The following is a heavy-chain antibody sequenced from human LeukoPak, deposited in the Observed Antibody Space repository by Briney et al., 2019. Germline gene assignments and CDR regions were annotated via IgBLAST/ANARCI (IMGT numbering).Heavy chain of an antibody. J-gene: IGHJ5*02. CDR3: ARWSFYYGSGSYGNWFDP. CDR2: IYYSGST. Sequence: SETLSLTCTVSGGSISSYYWSWIRQPPGKGLEWIGYIYYSGSTNYNPSLKSRVTISVDTSKNQFSLKLSSVTAADTAVYYCARWSFYYGSGSYGNWFDPWGQGTLVTVSS. D-gene: IGHD3-10*01. CDR1: GGSISSYY. V-gene: IGHV4-59*01.